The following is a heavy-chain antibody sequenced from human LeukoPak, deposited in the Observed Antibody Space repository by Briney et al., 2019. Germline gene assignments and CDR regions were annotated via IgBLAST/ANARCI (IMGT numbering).Heavy chain of an antibody. CDR2: INWNSDSI. CDR3: ARAAAGTYFYMPGY. J-gene: IGHJ4*02. V-gene: IGHV3-9*01. CDR1: GFTFDDYA. D-gene: IGHD6-13*01. Sequence: PGRSLRLSCAVSGFTFDDYAMHWCRQVPVKGLEWVSGINWNSDSIGYADSVKGRFTTSRDNAKNSLYLQMTSLRAEDTAVYYCARAAAGTYFYMPGYWGQGTLVTVSS.